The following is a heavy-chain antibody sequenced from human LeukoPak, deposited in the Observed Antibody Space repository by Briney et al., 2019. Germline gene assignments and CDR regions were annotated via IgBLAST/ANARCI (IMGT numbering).Heavy chain of an antibody. V-gene: IGHV3-7*05. Sequence: PGGSLRLSCAGSDFTFRNYWMSWVRQAPGKGLEWVANIKEDGSEKHYVDSVEGRFTISRDNPKKSLYLQMNSLRAEDTAVYYRARGIAVPAMGVHFDYWGQGTLVTVSS. J-gene: IGHJ4*02. CDR2: IKEDGSEK. CDR1: DFTFRNYW. D-gene: IGHD6-19*01. CDR3: ARGIAVPAMGVHFDY.